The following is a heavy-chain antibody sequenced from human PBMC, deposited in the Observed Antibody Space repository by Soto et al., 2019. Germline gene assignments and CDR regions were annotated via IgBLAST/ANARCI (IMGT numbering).Heavy chain of an antibody. CDR3: VITRVTASYYYIYV. Sequence: ASVKVSCKASGYTFTNYGITWVRQAPGQGLEWLGWISTYNGNTKYAQKVQGRLTMTTDTSTSTANMELTSLRSDDTALYFCVITRVTASYYYIYVWTKGSTVTGSS. CDR1: GYTFTNYG. V-gene: IGHV1-18*01. CDR2: ISTYNGNT. D-gene: IGHD3-10*01. J-gene: IGHJ6*03.